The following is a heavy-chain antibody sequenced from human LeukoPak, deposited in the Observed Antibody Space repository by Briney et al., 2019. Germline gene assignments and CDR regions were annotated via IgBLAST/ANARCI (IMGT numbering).Heavy chain of an antibody. CDR1: GGSFSGYY. D-gene: IGHD3-22*01. CDR2: INHSGST. Sequence: SETLSLTCAVYGGSFSGYYWSWIRQPPGKGLEWIGEINHSGSTNYNPSLKSRVTISVDTSKNQFSLKLSSVTAADTAVYYCARAGGYYDSSGHILWYWGQGTLVTVSS. J-gene: IGHJ4*02. CDR3: ARAGGYYDSSGHILWY. V-gene: IGHV4-34*01.